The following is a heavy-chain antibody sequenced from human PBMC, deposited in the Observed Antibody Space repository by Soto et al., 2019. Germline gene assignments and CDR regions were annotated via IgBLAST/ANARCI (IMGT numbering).Heavy chain of an antibody. J-gene: IGHJ2*01. CDR2: IYYSGST. D-gene: IGHD3-16*01. CDR1: GGSISSGDYY. CDR3: ARDGSMGARYFDL. Sequence: QVQLQESGPGLVKPSQTLSLTCTVSGGSISSGDYYWSWIRQPPGKGLEWIGYIYYSGSTYYNPSLKRRVTISVDTSKNQFSLKLRSVTAADTAVYYCARDGSMGARYFDLWGRGTLVTVSS. V-gene: IGHV4-30-4*01.